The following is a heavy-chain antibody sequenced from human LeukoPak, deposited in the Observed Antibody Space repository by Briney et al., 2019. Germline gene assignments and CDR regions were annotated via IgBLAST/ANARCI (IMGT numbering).Heavy chain of an antibody. J-gene: IGHJ4*02. D-gene: IGHD4-17*01. CDR1: GFTFSSYA. CDR2: ISGSGGST. Sequence: PGGSLRLSCAASGFTFSSYAMSWVRQAPGKGLEWVSAISGSGGSTYYADSVKGRFTISRDNSKNTLYPQMNSLRAEDTAVYYCANPLITVTTPHSYWGQGTLVTVSS. CDR3: ANPLITVTTPHSY. V-gene: IGHV3-23*01.